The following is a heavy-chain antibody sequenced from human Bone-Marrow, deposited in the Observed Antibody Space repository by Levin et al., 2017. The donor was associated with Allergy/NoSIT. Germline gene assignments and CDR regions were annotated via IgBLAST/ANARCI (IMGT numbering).Heavy chain of an antibody. Sequence: QTGGSLRLSCAASGFTFSSYSMSWVRQAPGKGLEWVSAIIASGGRTYYADSVKGRFTISRDNSKSTLDLQMNSLIAEDTAVYYCAKKEYSSSSFFDYWGQGALVTVSS. CDR1: GFTFSSYS. CDR2: IIASGGRT. D-gene: IGHD6-6*01. V-gene: IGHV3-23*01. J-gene: IGHJ4*02. CDR3: AKKEYSSSSFFDY.